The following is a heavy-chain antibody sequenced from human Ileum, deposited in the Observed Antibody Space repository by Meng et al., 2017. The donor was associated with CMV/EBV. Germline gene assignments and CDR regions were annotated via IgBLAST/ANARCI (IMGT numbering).Heavy chain of an antibody. D-gene: IGHD7-27*01. CDR2: IYWDDDK. J-gene: IGHJ4*02. CDR1: GSPPRNTRMG. CDR3: AHFDKNWVPFDY. V-gene: IGHV2-5*02. Sequence: IHCNGSDSPLVKPKPPTTPPCTFSGSPPRNTRMGLVWIRPPPGKALEWFALIYWDDDKRYSPSLMSRLTITKDTSKHQLVLTMTNMDPVDTATYYCAHFDKNWVPFDYWGQGTLVTVSS.